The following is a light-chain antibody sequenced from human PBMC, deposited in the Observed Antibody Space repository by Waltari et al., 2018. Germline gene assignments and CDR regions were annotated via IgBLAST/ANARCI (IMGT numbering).Light chain of an antibody. J-gene: IGLJ2*01. CDR2: SNF. CDR3: AAWDDSLNGVI. Sequence: QSVLPQPPSASGTPGQRVTTSCSGSTSNIGSHTLNWYHHLPGTAPKLLIFSNFHRPSGVPDRISGSKSGTSASLAISGLQSEDEGVYYCAAWDDSLNGVIFGGGTKLTVL. CDR1: TSNIGSHT. V-gene: IGLV1-44*01.